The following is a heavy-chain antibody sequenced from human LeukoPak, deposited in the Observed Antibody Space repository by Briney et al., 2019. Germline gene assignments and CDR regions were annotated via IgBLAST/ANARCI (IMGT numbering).Heavy chain of an antibody. D-gene: IGHD2-8*01. CDR3: ARDERDIVIMLYAGMFDS. J-gene: IGHJ4*02. CDR1: NYSIGSGYY. CDR2: IYHTGNI. Sequence: SETLSLTCSVSNYSIGSGYYWGWIRQPPGKGLEWIGSIYHTGNIYYNPSLKSRVTISVDRSKNHVSLRLSSVTAADTAVYYCARDERDIVIMLYAGMFDSWGQGTLLTVSS. V-gene: IGHV4-38-2*02.